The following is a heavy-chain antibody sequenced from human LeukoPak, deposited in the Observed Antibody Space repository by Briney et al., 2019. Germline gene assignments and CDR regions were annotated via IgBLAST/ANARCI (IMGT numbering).Heavy chain of an antibody. J-gene: IGHJ4*02. V-gene: IGHV4-38-2*02. CDR2: IYHSGST. CDR3: AGRYCTNGVCYWVDY. Sequence: SETLSLTCTVSGGSISSGYYWGWIRQPPGKGLEWIGSIYHSGSTYYNPSLKSRVTISVDTSKNQFSLKLSSVTAADTAVYYCAGRYCTNGVCYWVDYWGQGTLVTVSS. CDR1: GGSISSGYY. D-gene: IGHD2-8*01.